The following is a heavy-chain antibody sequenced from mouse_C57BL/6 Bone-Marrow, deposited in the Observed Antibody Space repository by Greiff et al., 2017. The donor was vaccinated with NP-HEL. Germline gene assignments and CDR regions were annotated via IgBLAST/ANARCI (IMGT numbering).Heavy chain of an antibody. CDR3: ARELQWYYFDC. Sequence: VKLMESGPELVKPGASVKISCKASGYAFSSSWMNWVKQRPGKGLEWIGRIYPGDGDTNYNGKFKGKATLTADKSSSTAYMQLSSLTSEDSAVYFCARELQWYYFDCWGKSPTLTVSS. CDR1: GYAFSSSW. J-gene: IGHJ2*01. V-gene: IGHV1-82*01. CDR2: IYPGDGDT. D-gene: IGHD2-1*01.